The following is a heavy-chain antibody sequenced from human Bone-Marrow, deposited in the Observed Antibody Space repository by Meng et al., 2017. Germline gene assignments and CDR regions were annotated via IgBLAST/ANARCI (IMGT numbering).Heavy chain of an antibody. CDR1: GFTFDDYG. D-gene: IGHD3-9*01. CDR3: ARILRYFASRPGFDY. Sequence: GESLKISCAASGFTFDDYGMSWVRQAPGKGLEWVSGINWNGGSTGYADSVKGRFTISRDKAKNSLYLQMNSLSAEDTALYYCARILRYFASRPGFDYWGQGTLVTVSS. V-gene: IGHV3-20*04. J-gene: IGHJ4*02. CDR2: INWNGGST.